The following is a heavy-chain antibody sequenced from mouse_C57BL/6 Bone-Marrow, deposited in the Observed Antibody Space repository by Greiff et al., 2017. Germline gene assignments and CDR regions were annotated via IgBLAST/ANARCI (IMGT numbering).Heavy chain of an antibody. J-gene: IGHJ1*03. CDR2: ISDGGSYT. D-gene: IGHD2-3*01. V-gene: IGHV5-4*03. CDR1: GFTFSSYA. CDR3: ARGDGYYEDFDV. Sequence: EVKVEESGGGLVKPGGSLKLSCAASGFTFSSYAMSWVRQTPEKRLEWVATISDGGSYTYYPDNVKGRFTISRDNAKNNLYLQMSHLKSEDTAMYYCARGDGYYEDFDVWGTGTSVTVSS.